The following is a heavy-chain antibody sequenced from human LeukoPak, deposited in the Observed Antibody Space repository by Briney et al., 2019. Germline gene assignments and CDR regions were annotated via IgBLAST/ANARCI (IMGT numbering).Heavy chain of an antibody. V-gene: IGHV3-23*01. CDR3: AKSAIFGVVIFDY. D-gene: IGHD3-3*01. CDR2: ISGSGGST. Sequence: GASLRLSCAASGFTFSSYAMSWVRQAPGKGLEWVSAISGSGGSTYYADSVKGRFTISRDNSKNTLYLQMNSLRAEDTAVYYRAKSAIFGVVIFDYWGQGTLVTVSS. CDR1: GFTFSSYA. J-gene: IGHJ4*02.